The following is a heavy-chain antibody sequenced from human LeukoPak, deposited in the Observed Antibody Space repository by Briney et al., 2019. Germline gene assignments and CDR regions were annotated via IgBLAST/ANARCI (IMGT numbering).Heavy chain of an antibody. D-gene: IGHD5-12*01. CDR3: ARTIYSGYDLFDY. CDR2: ICYSGST. J-gene: IGHJ4*02. V-gene: IGHV4-39*07. CDR1: GGSISSSSYY. Sequence: PSETLSLTCTVSGGSISSSSYYWGWIRQPPGKGLEWIGSICYSGSTYYNPSLKSRVTISVDTSKNQFSLKLSSVTAADTAVYYCARTIYSGYDLFDYWGQGTLVTVSS.